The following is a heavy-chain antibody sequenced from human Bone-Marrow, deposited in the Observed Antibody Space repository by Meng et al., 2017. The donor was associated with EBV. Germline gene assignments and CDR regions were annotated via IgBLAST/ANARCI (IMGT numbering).Heavy chain of an antibody. CDR3: AHYVTDYGDYPVY. D-gene: IGHD4/OR15-4a*01. J-gene: IGHJ4*02. V-gene: IGHV2-5*02. CDR1: GFSISASAVG. Sequence: QIPLNESGPTLVKSPHTLTLTFTFSGFSISASAVGVGWIRQPPGTALEWLALIYCDDDNRYSPSLKSRLTITKDTSKNQVVLTMTNMDPADTATYFCAHYVTDYGDYPVYWGQGTLVTVSS. CDR2: IYCDDDN.